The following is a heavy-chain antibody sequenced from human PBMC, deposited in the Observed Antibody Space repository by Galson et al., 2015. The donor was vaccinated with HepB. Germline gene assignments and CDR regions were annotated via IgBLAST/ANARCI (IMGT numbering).Heavy chain of an antibody. D-gene: IGHD3-10*01. V-gene: IGHV3-21*01. CDR2: ISSSSSYI. CDR1: GFTFSSYS. CDR3: ARDLGSWFGELPRDPDY. J-gene: IGHJ4*02. Sequence: SLRLSCAASGFTFSSYSMNWVRQAPGKGLEWVSSISSSSSYIYYADSVKGRFTISRDNAKNSLYLQMNSLRAEDTAVYYCARDLGSWFGELPRDPDYWGQGTLVTVSS.